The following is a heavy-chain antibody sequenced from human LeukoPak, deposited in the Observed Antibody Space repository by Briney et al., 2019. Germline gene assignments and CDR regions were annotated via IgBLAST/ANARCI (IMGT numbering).Heavy chain of an antibody. V-gene: IGHV3-30*18. Sequence: GRSLRLSCAASGFTFSSYGMHWVRQAPGKGLEWVAVISYDGSNKYYADSVKGRFTISRDNSKNTLYLQMNSLRAEDTAVYYCAKAQNFKYYYDSSGYENLGYFDYWGQGTLVTVSS. CDR1: GFTFSSYG. CDR3: AKAQNFKYYYDSSGYENLGYFDY. D-gene: IGHD3-22*01. CDR2: ISYDGSNK. J-gene: IGHJ4*02.